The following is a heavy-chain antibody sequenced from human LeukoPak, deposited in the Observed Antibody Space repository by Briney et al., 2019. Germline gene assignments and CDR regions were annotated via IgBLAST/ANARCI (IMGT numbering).Heavy chain of an antibody. CDR3: VRSVGSDWGHFDF. D-gene: IGHD7-27*01. J-gene: IGHJ4*02. Sequence: GGSLRLSCAASGFNFDQYAMFWVRQAPGKGLEWVTGITWNSGTIAYADSVKGRFTISRDNAKSSLYLQMNSLRTEDTALYYCVRSVGSDWGHFDFWGQGTVVTVSS. V-gene: IGHV3-9*01. CDR1: GFNFDQYA. CDR2: ITWNSGTI.